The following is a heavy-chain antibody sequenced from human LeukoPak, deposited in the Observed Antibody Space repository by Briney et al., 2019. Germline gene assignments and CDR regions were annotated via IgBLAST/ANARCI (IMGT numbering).Heavy chain of an antibody. Sequence: PSEPLSLTCTVSGGSISSYYWSWIRQPPGKGLEWIGYIFYSGSTNYNPSLKSRVTISVDTSKNQFSLKLSSVTAADTAVYYCARADYGGNFEGAEYFQHWGQGTLVTVSS. CDR2: IFYSGST. CDR3: ARADYGGNFEGAEYFQH. V-gene: IGHV4-59*01. J-gene: IGHJ1*01. D-gene: IGHD4-23*01. CDR1: GGSISSYY.